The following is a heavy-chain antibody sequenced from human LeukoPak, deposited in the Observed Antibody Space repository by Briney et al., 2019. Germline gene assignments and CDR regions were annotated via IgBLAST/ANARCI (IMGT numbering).Heavy chain of an antibody. V-gene: IGHV4-59*01. CDR2: IYYSGST. CDR1: GGSFSGYY. CDR3: ARAGGAITMVRGVTRFDP. J-gene: IGHJ5*02. Sequence: SETLSLTCAVYGGSFSGYYWNWIRQPPGKGLEWIGYIYYSGSTNYNPSLKSRVTISVDTSKNQFSLKLSSVTAADTAVYYCARAGGAITMVRGVTRFDPWGQGTLVTVSS. D-gene: IGHD3-10*01.